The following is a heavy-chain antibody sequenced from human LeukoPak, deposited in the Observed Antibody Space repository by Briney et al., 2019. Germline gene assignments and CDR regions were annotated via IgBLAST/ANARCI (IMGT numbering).Heavy chain of an antibody. D-gene: IGHD2-2*01. Sequence: PGGSLILSCAASGFTFSSYEMNWVRQAPGKGLEWVSYISSSGSTIYYADSVKGRFTISRDNAKNSLYLQMNSLRAEDTAVYYCARDCSSTSCLKHYYYYYGMDVWGQGTTVTVSS. CDR3: ARDCSSTSCLKHYYYYYGMDV. CDR1: GFTFSSYE. V-gene: IGHV3-48*03. J-gene: IGHJ6*02. CDR2: ISSSGSTI.